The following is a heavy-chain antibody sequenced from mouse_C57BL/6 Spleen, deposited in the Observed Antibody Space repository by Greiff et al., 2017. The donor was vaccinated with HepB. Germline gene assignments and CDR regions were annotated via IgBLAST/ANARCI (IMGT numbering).Heavy chain of an antibody. CDR2: ISSGGSYT. V-gene: IGHV5-6*01. J-gene: IGHJ2*01. CDR1: GFTFSSYG. Sequence: EVQVVESGGDLVKPGGSLKLSCAASGFTFSSYGMSWVRQTPDKRLEWVATISSGGSYTYYPDSVKGRFTISRDNAKNTLYLQMSSLKSEDTAMYYCARRGAGTPNYFDYWGQGTTLTVSS. D-gene: IGHD4-1*01. CDR3: ARRGAGTPNYFDY.